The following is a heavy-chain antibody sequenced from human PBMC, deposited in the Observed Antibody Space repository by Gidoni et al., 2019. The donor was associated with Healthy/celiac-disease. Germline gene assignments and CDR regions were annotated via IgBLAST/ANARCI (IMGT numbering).Heavy chain of an antibody. J-gene: IGHJ2*01. CDR1: GGSISSYY. CDR3: ARLEGLTTVTHDPTSYFDL. CDR2: IYYSGST. Sequence: QVQLQESGPGLVKPSETLSLTCTDSGGSISSYYWSWIRQPPGKGLEWIGYIYYSGSTNYNPPLKSRFTISVDTSKNQFSLKLSSVTAADTAVSYCARLEGLTTVTHDPTSYFDLWGRGTLVTVSS. D-gene: IGHD4-17*01. V-gene: IGHV4-59*08.